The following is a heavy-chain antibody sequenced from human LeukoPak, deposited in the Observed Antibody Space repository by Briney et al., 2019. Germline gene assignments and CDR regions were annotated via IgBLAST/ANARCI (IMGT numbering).Heavy chain of an antibody. CDR3: ARAPKIRSTYYDFWSGIDY. V-gene: IGHV1-46*03. Sequence: ASVKVSCKASGYTFTSYYMHWVRQAPGQGLEWMGIINPSGGGTSYAQKFQGRVTMTRDTSTSTVYMELSSLRSEDTAVYYCARAPKIRSTYYDFWSGIDYWGQGTLVTVSS. CDR1: GYTFTSYY. J-gene: IGHJ4*02. D-gene: IGHD3-3*01. CDR2: INPSGGGT.